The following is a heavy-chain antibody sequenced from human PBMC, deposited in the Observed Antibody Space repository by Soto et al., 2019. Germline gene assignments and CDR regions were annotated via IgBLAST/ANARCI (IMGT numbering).Heavy chain of an antibody. Sequence: GGSLRLSCVASGFPFSSYAMSWVRQTPGKGLEWVSGISGSGGRTYYADSVKGRFTISRDNSNNTLSLQMHILRVENTAVYFCAKGGYYSLFDIWGQGTVVTVSS. V-gene: IGHV3-23*01. D-gene: IGHD3-16*01. J-gene: IGHJ3*02. CDR1: GFPFSSYA. CDR2: ISGSGGRT. CDR3: AKGGYYSLFDI.